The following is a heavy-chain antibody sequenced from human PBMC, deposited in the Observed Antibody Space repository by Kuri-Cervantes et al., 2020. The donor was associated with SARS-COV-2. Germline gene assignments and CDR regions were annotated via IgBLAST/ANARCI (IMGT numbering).Heavy chain of an antibody. V-gene: IGHV4-4*07. CDR1: GSSITSGYY. D-gene: IGHD1-7*01. Sequence: SETLSLTCAVSGSSITSGYYWGWIRQPAGKGLEWIGRIYTSGSTNYNPSLKSRVTTSVDTSKNQFSLKLSSVTAADTAVYYCARQGTAPFDYWGQGTLVTVSS. J-gene: IGHJ4*02. CDR2: IYTSGST. CDR3: ARQGTAPFDY.